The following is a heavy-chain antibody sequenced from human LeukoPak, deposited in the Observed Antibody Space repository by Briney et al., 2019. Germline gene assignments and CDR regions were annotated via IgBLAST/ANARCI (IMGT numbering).Heavy chain of an antibody. CDR1: GFTFRNAW. J-gene: IGHJ3*02. CDR3: TTEMQLGDAFDI. V-gene: IGHV3-15*01. D-gene: IGHD6-6*01. Sequence: GGSLRLSCAASGFTFRNAWMSWVRQAPRKGLEWVGRIKSKTDGGTTDYAAPVKGRFTISRDDSKNTLYLQMNSLKTEDTAVYYCTTEMQLGDAFDIWGQGTMVTVSS. CDR2: IKSKTDGGTT.